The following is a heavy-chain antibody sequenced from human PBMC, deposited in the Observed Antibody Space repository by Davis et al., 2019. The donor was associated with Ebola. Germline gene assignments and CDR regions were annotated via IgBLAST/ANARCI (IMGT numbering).Heavy chain of an antibody. Sequence: GESLKISCAASGFTFSNYWMSWVRQAPGKGPEWVASIKEDGSEAYYVDSVKGRFPISRDNAKKSLYLRMNSLRADETALYYCARVLYYESSRYRPVDYCGQGALVTVSS. CDR2: IKEDGSEA. CDR3: ARVLYYESSRYRPVDY. D-gene: IGHD3-22*01. J-gene: IGHJ4*02. CDR1: GFTFSNYW. V-gene: IGHV3-7*01.